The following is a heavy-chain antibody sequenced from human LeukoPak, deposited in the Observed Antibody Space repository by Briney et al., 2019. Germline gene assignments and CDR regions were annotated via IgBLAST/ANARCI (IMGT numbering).Heavy chain of an antibody. CDR1: GFTFSSHA. Sequence: PGGSLRLSCAASGFTFSSHAMSWDRQAPGNGLEWVSAISGSGGSTYYADSVKGRFTISRDNSKNTLYLQMNSLRAEDTAVYYCAKSGGPMVRGVIMSYWGQGTLVTVSS. CDR3: AKSGGPMVRGVIMSY. CDR2: ISGSGGST. J-gene: IGHJ4*02. V-gene: IGHV3-23*01. D-gene: IGHD3-10*01.